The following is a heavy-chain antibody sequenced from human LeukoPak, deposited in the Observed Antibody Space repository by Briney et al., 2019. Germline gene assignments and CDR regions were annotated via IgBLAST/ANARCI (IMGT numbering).Heavy chain of an antibody. V-gene: IGHV4-34*01. D-gene: IGHD6-19*01. Sequence: SETLSLTCAIYGGSFSGYYWSWIRQPPGKGLEWIGEIHHSGSTNYNPSLKSRVTISVDTSKKQFSLKLSSLTAADSAVYYCATGYSSGWSKYYFDYWGQGTLVTVSS. CDR1: GGSFSGYY. CDR2: IHHSGST. CDR3: ATGYSSGWSKYYFDY. J-gene: IGHJ4*02.